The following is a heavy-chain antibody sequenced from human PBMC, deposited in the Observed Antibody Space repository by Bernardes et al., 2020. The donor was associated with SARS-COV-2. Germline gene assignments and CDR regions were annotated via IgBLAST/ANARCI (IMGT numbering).Heavy chain of an antibody. Sequence: ASVKVSCQASGYTFTSYDFNWVRQATGQGLEWMGWMNPKSGNAGYAQKFQGRVIMTIESSETTAYMELRNLRPEDTAVYYCARRWVVGAPKNYYGVDVWGQGTTVIVSS. CDR3: ARRWVVGAPKNYYGVDV. D-gene: IGHD1-26*01. CDR2: MNPKSGNA. V-gene: IGHV1-8*01. CDR1: GYTFTSYD. J-gene: IGHJ6*02.